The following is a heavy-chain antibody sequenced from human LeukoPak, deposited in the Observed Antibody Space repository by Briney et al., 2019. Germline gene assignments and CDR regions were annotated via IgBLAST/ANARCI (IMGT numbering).Heavy chain of an antibody. D-gene: IGHD2-2*02. CDR3: ANAPNRLYPKAEYFQH. CDR1: GFTFSSYG. V-gene: IGHV3-30*02. CDR2: IWYDGSNK. Sequence: GGSLRLSCAASGFTFSSYGMHWVRQAPGKGLEWVAVIWYDGSNKYYADSVKGRFTISRDNSKNTLYLQMNSLRAEDTAVYYCANAPNRLYPKAEYFQHWGQGILVTVSS. J-gene: IGHJ1*01.